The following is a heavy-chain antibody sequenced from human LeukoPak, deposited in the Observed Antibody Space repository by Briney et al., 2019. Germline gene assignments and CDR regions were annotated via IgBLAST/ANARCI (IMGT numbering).Heavy chain of an antibody. V-gene: IGHV3-74*01. CDR2: IITDGSST. J-gene: IGHJ6*03. CDR3: ARENGGSYFYMDV. D-gene: IGHD1-1*01. Sequence: PGGSLRLSCGASGFTLDDYTMHWVRQAPGKGLEWVSRIITDGSSTTYADSVRGRFTISRDNAKNTLYLQMNSLRAEDTAVYYCARENGGSYFYMDVWGKGTTVTVS. CDR1: GFTLDDYT.